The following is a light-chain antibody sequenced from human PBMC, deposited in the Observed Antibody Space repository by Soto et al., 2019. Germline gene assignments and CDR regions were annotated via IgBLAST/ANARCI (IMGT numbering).Light chain of an antibody. CDR2: RNN. J-gene: IGLJ2*01. CDR3: AAWDDSLSGLV. Sequence: QSVLTQPASVSGTPGQRVTISCSGSSSNIGSNYVYWYQQLPGTAPKLLIYRNNQRPSGVPDRFSGSKSGTSASLAISGLRSEDEADYYCAAWDDSLSGLVFGGGTKLTVL. V-gene: IGLV1-47*01. CDR1: SSNIGSNY.